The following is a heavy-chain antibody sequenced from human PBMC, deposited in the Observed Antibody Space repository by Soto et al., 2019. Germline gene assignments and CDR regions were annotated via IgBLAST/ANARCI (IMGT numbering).Heavy chain of an antibody. CDR2: VSYDGNHK. D-gene: IGHD6-13*01. V-gene: IGHV3-30*18. CDR1: GFTFRSFG. J-gene: IGHJ6*02. Sequence: QVQLVESGGGVIQPGTSLSLCCGSSGFTFRSFGMYWVRQAPGKGLEWVAVVSYDGNHKYYADSVKGRFTVSRDNAKNMLYLQMNSLRGEDTAVYYCAKDVGQQLVLNYGMDVWGQGTTVTVSS. CDR3: AKDVGQQLVLNYGMDV.